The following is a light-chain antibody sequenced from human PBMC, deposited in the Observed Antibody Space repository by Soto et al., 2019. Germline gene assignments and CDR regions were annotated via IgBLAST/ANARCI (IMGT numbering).Light chain of an antibody. CDR1: QTVSNN. CDR2: GAS. J-gene: IGKJ1*01. V-gene: IGKV3-15*01. Sequence: EIVMTQSPATLSVSPGERATLSCRASQTVSNNLAWYQQKPGQAPRLLIYGASTRATGIPARFSGSGSGTEFTLTISSLQSEDFAVYYCQQYNNWPPWTFGQGTKVEIK. CDR3: QQYNNWPPWT.